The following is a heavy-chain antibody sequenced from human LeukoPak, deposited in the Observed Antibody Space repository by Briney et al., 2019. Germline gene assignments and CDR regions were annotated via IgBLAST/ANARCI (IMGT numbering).Heavy chain of an antibody. CDR3: ASGGRAYCSSASCYGSRAFDP. V-gene: IGHV1-69*13. CDR1: GYTFSTYP. D-gene: IGHD2-2*01. J-gene: IGHJ5*02. Sequence: ASVKVSCKASGYTFSTYPMNWVRQAPGQGLEWMGGIIPIFGTANYAQKFQGRVTITADESTSTAYMELSSLRSEDTAVYYCASGGRAYCSSASCYGSRAFDPWGQGTLVTVSS. CDR2: IIPIFGTA.